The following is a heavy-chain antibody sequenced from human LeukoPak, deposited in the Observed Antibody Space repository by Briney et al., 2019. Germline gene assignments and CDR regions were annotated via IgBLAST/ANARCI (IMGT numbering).Heavy chain of an antibody. CDR3: ANLIAVAGGY. CDR2: IGSSGDNT. V-gene: IGHV3-23*01. J-gene: IGHJ4*02. D-gene: IGHD6-19*01. CDR1: GFTFSDYY. Sequence: GGSLRLSCAASGFTFSDYYMSWVRQAPGKGLEWVSAIGSSGDNTYYADSVKGRFTISRDNSKNTMYLQMNSLRAEDTAVYYCANLIAVAGGYWGQGSPVTVSP.